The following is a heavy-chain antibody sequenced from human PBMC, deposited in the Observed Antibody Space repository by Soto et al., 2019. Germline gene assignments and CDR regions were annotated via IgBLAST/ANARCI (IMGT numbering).Heavy chain of an antibody. Sequence: QVQLVQSGAAVKKPGSSVKVSCKASGGTFSSYAISWVRQAPGQGLEWMGGIIPISVTANYAQKFQGRVTITADEPPGTAYMELSSMRSDDTAVYYCARSQDSSTSLEIYYYYSYGMDVWGQGTTVTVSS. CDR1: GGTFSSYA. CDR3: ARSQDSSTSLEIYYYYSYGMDV. J-gene: IGHJ6*02. D-gene: IGHD2-2*01. V-gene: IGHV1-69*01. CDR2: IIPISVTA.